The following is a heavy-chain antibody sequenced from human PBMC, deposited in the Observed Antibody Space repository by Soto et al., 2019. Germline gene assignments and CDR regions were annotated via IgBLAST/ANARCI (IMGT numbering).Heavy chain of an antibody. Sequence: QVQLVESGGGLVKPGGSLRLSCAASGFTFSDYYMSWIRQAPGKGLEWVSYISSSGSTIYYADSVKGRFTISRDKAKNSLHLQMNRLRAEATAVYYCAGSGSSSGWDLASAYWGQGTLVPVSS. V-gene: IGHV3-11*01. D-gene: IGHD6-19*01. J-gene: IGHJ4*02. CDR3: AGSGSSSGWDLASAY. CDR1: GFTFSDYY. CDR2: ISSSGSTI.